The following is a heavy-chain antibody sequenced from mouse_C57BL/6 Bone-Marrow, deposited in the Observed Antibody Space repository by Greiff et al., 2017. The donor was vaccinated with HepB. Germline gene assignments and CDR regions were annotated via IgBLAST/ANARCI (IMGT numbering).Heavy chain of an antibody. CDR1: GYSITSDY. D-gene: IGHD1-1*01. J-gene: IGHJ4*01. CDR2: ISYSGST. V-gene: IGHV3-8*01. CDR3: ARYNDYGSVDY. Sequence: EVKLQESGPGLAKPSQSLSLTCSVTGYSITSDYWNWIRKFPGNKLEYMGYISYSGSTYYNPSLKSRISITRDTSKNQYYLQLNSVTTEDPSTYYSARYNDYGSVDYWGQGTSVTVSS.